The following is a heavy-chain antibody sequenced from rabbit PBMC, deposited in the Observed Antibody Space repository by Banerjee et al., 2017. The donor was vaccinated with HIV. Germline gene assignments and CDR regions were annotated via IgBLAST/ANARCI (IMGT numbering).Heavy chain of an antibody. CDR1: GFSFSSTYW. J-gene: IGHJ4*01. CDR2: IYTGSSGST. V-gene: IGHV1S45*01. Sequence: QEQLEESGGDLVKPEGSLTLTCTASGFSFSSTYWMCWVRQAPGKGLEWIACIYTGSSGSTYYASWAKGRFTITRSTSLNTVTLQLNSLTAADTATYFCARDLAGVIGWNFNLWGQGTLVTVS. D-gene: IGHD4-1*01. CDR3: ARDLAGVIGWNFNL.